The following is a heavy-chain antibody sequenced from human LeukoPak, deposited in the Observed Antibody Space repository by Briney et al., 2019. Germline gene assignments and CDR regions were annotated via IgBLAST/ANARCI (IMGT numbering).Heavy chain of an antibody. J-gene: IGHJ4*02. D-gene: IGHD6-19*01. CDR3: ASGGSGYVDY. CDR1: GFTFSSSW. Sequence: GGSLRLSCAASGFTFSSSWMTWVRQAPGKGLEWVSSISSSSSYIYYADSVKGRFTISRDNAKNSLYLQMNSLRAEDTAVYYCASGGSGYVDYWGQGTLVTVSS. V-gene: IGHV3-21*01. CDR2: ISSSSSYI.